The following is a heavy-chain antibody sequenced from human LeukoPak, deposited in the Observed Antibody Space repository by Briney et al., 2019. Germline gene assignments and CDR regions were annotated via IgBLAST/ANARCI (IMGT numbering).Heavy chain of an antibody. CDR1: GYRFTTYW. D-gene: IGHD2-2*01. CDR3: ARPSSSTSPDY. Sequence: GESLKISCKASGYRFTTYWIGWVRQMPGKGLEWMGVIYPADSETRYSPSFQGQVTISADTSINTAYLQWSSLKASDTAMYYCARPSSSTSPDYWGQGTLVTVSS. CDR2: IYPADSET. J-gene: IGHJ4*02. V-gene: IGHV5-51*01.